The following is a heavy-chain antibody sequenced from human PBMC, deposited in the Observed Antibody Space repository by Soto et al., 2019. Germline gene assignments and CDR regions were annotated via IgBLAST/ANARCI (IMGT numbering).Heavy chain of an antibody. V-gene: IGHV1-69*13. CDR2: IIPIFGTA. Sequence: AVKVSCKASGGTFSSYAVSWVRQAPGQGLEWMGGIIPIFGTANYAQKFQGRVTITADESTSTAYMELSSLRSEDTAVYYCARALNYYDSSGYFPFDYWGQGTLVTVS. D-gene: IGHD3-22*01. CDR1: GGTFSSYA. J-gene: IGHJ4*02. CDR3: ARALNYYDSSGYFPFDY.